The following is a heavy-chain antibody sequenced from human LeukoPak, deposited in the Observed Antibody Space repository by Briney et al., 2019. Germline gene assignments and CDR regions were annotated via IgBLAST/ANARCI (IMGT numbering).Heavy chain of an antibody. CDR3: AREGITTAGNFGYYFYYLGG. D-gene: IGHD6-13*01. CDR1: GFTFSSYA. V-gene: IGHV3-30-3*01. CDR2: ISYDGSNK. Sequence: GGSLRLSCAASGFTFSSYAMHWARQAPGKGLEWVAVISYDGSNKYYADSVKGRFTISRDNSKNTLYLQMNSLRAEDTAVYYLAREGITTAGNFGYYFYYLGGLGKGTTVTGSS. J-gene: IGHJ6*03.